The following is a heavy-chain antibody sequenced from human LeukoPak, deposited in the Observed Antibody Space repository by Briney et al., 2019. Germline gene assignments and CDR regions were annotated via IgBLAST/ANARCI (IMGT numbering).Heavy chain of an antibody. CDR3: ARDGYSGSYYRLYYFFMDV. CDR1: KFTFNNYA. CDR2: ISGSGDNM. D-gene: IGHD1-26*01. Sequence: GGSLRLSCLASKFTFNNYAMTCVRQDPGKGLEWVSSISGSGDNMDYADSVKGRFTISRDNSENTLYLQMNSLRGEDTAVYYCARDGYSGSYYRLYYFFMDVWGKGTTVTVSS. J-gene: IGHJ6*03. V-gene: IGHV3-23*01.